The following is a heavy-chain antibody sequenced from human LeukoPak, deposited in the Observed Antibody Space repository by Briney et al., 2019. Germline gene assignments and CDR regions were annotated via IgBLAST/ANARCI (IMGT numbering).Heavy chain of an antibody. CDR2: IKSKTDGGTT. J-gene: IGHJ2*01. D-gene: IGHD4-17*01. CDR3: TTEGYGDYVYWYFDL. Sequence: GGSLRLSCAASGFTFSNAWMSWVRQAPGKGLEWVGRIKSKTDGGTTDYAAPVKGRFTISRDDSKNTLYLQMNSLKTEDTAVYYCTTEGYGDYVYWYFDLWGRGTLVTVSS. V-gene: IGHV3-15*01. CDR1: GFTFSNAW.